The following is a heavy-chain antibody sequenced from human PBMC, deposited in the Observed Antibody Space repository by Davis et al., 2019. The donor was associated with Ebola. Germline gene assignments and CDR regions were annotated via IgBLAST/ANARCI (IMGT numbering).Heavy chain of an antibody. V-gene: IGHV3-9*01. Sequence: PGGSLRLSCAASGFTFDDYAMHWVRQAPGKGLEWVAGISWNSGTIGYADSVKGRFTISRDNAKNSLYLEMNSLRAEDTALYYCTKDLRAVAGLLDASDIWGQGTMVTVSS. CDR2: ISWNSGTI. J-gene: IGHJ3*02. CDR3: TKDLRAVAGLLDASDI. D-gene: IGHD6-19*01. CDR1: GFTFDDYA.